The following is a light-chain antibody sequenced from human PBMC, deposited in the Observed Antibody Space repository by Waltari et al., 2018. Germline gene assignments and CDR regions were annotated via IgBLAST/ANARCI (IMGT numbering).Light chain of an antibody. CDR3: QQYNNLPIT. V-gene: IGKV1-33*01. CDR1: QDIGNF. J-gene: IGKJ5*01. CDR2: DAS. Sequence: DVQMTQSPSSLSASVGDRVTITYQASQDIGNFLNWYQQKPGRAPQLLVYDASNLQTGVPSRFSGSGSGTDFTFTISSLQPEDVATYSCQQYNNLPITFGQGTRLEI.